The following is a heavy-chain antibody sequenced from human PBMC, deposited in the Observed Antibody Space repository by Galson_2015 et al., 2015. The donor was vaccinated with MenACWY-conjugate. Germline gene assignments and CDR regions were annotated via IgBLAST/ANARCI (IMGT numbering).Heavy chain of an antibody. CDR1: DDSLHSTTFY. J-gene: IGHJ6*02. D-gene: IGHD3-10*01. CDR2: INYSGST. CDR3: ARDVRAGYGELWDV. V-gene: IGHV4-39*07. Sequence: ETLSLTCTVSDDSLHSTTFYWGWIRQPPGKGLEWIGSINYSGSTYYKPSLKSRVAISLDTPKKQFSLNLYSVTAADTAIYYCARDVRAGYGELWDVWGQGTKVTVSS.